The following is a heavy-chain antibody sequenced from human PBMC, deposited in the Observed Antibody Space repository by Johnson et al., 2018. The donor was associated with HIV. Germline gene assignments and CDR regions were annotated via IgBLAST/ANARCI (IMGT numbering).Heavy chain of an antibody. Sequence: QVQLVESGGGVVQPGGSLRLSCAASGFTFSSYGMHWVRQAPGKGLEWVAFIRYDGSNKYYADSVKGRFTISRDNSKNTLYLQMNSLRAEDTAVYYCARKADAIDIWGQGTMVTVSS. CDR2: IRYDGSNK. CDR3: ARKADAIDI. CDR1: GFTFSSYG. J-gene: IGHJ3*02. V-gene: IGHV3-30*02.